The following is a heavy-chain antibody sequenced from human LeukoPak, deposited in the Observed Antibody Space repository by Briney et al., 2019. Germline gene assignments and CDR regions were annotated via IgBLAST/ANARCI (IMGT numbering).Heavy chain of an antibody. CDR2: ISGSGGST. V-gene: IGHV3-23*01. D-gene: IGHD2-2*02. Sequence: PGGSLRLSCAASGFTFSSYAMSWVRQAPGKGLEWVSAISGSGGSTYYADSVKGRFTISRDNSKNTLYLQMNSLRAEDTAVYYCAKDPRRVEYCSSTSCYIVWGQGTLVTVSS. CDR1: GFTFSSYA. J-gene: IGHJ4*02. CDR3: AKDPRRVEYCSSTSCYIV.